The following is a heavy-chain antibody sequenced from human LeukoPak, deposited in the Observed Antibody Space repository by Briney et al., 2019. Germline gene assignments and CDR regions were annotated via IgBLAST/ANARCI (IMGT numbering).Heavy chain of an antibody. Sequence: ASVKVSCKASGYTFTGYYMHWVRQAPGQGLEWMGWINPNSGSTNYAQKFQGRVTMTRDTSISTAYMELSRLRSDDTAVYYCARELIYGGTFDYWGQGTLVTVSS. J-gene: IGHJ4*02. D-gene: IGHD4-17*01. V-gene: IGHV1-2*02. CDR1: GYTFTGYY. CDR2: INPNSGST. CDR3: ARELIYGGTFDY.